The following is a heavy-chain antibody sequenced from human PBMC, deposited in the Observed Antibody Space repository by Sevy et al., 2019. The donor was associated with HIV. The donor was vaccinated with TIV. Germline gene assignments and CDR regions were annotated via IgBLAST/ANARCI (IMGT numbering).Heavy chain of an antibody. CDR2: VGSGGNT. D-gene: IGHD6-6*01. V-gene: IGHV3-23*01. CDR3: AKGGGIAARLPYYYGMDV. J-gene: IGHJ6*02. CDR1: GFTFSNYA. Sequence: GGSLRLSCAASGFTFSNYAMSWVRQAPGKGLEWVSGVGSGGNTYYADSLKGRFTISRDNSKNTLYLQMNSLSAGDTAVYYCAKGGGIAARLPYYYGMDVWGQGTTVTVSS.